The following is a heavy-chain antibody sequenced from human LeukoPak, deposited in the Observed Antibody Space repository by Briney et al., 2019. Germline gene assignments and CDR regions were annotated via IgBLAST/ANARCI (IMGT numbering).Heavy chain of an antibody. CDR2: IEQDGSEK. Sequence: HSGGSLRLSCAASGFTFSSYWMSWVRQAPGKGLEWVANIEQDGSEKYYVDSVKGRFTISRDNAKNSLYLQMNSLRAEDTAVYYCARDLVYRESQEMATTSAIDYWGQGTLVTVSS. CDR1: GFTFSSYW. CDR3: ARDLVYRESQEMATTSAIDY. D-gene: IGHD5-24*01. J-gene: IGHJ4*02. V-gene: IGHV3-7*01.